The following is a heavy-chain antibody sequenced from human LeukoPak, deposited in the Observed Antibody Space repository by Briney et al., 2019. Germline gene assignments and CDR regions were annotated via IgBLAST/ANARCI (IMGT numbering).Heavy chain of an antibody. Sequence: SGESLKISCKGSGYSFTSYWIGGVRQMPGKGLEWMGIIYPGDSDTRYSPSFQGQVTISADKSISTAYLQWSSLKASDTAMYYCARQGGIAVAGNYFDYWGQGTLVTVSS. CDR3: ARQGGIAVAGNYFDY. CDR1: GYSFTSYW. V-gene: IGHV5-51*01. D-gene: IGHD6-19*01. J-gene: IGHJ4*02. CDR2: IYPGDSDT.